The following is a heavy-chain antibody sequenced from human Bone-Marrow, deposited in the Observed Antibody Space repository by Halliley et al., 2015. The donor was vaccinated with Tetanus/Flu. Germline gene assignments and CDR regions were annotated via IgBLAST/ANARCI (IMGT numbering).Heavy chain of an antibody. CDR1: GYTFNSYD. J-gene: IGHJ4*02. D-gene: IGHD3-9*01. CDR2: MNPNSGIT. Sequence: QLVQSGAEVMKPGASVRVSCKASGYTFNSYDINWVRQATGQGLEWMGWMNPNSGITAYAHKFQGRVTMTRNTSISTAYMELSGLKSEDTAVYYCAREAAGPSGYYFAYWGQGTLVLVSS. V-gene: IGHV1-8*01. CDR3: AREAAGPSGYYFAY.